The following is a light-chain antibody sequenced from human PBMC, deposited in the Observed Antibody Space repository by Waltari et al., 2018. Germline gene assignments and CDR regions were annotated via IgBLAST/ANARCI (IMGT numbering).Light chain of an antibody. CDR3: QSYDVRLGTSV. CDR1: SSNIGAAYN. Sequence: QSVLTQPPSVSGAPGQRVTISCTGSSSNIGAAYNVHWYQQFQGTAPRLLIYDNSDRPSGVPDRFSGSKSGASASLVITGLQPEDEADYYCQSYDVRLGTSVFGGGTKLAVL. CDR2: DNS. J-gene: IGLJ3*02. V-gene: IGLV1-40*01.